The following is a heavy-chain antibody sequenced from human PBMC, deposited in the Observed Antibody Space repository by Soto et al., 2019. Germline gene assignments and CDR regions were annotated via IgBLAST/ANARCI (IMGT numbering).Heavy chain of an antibody. CDR3: ARFLLGYYDSSGYPDY. J-gene: IGHJ4*02. D-gene: IGHD3-22*01. CDR1: GYTFTGYY. Sequence: ASVKVSCKASGYTFTGYYMHWVRQAPGQGLEWMGWINPNSGGTNYAQKFQGWVTMTRDTSISTAYMELSRLRSDDTAVYYCARFLLGYYDSSGYPDYWGQGTLVTVSS. V-gene: IGHV1-2*04. CDR2: INPNSGGT.